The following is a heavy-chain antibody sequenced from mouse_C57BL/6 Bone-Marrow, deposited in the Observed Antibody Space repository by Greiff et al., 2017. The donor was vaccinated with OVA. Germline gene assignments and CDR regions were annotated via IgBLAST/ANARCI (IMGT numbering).Heavy chain of an antibody. CDR1: GYTFTDYN. CDR3: ARTDYDDDGVAY. V-gene: IGHV1-22*01. D-gene: IGHD2-4*01. Sequence: EVKLMESGPELVKPGASVKMSCKASGYTFTDYNMHWVKQSHGKSLEWIGYINPNNGGTSYNQKFKGKATLTVNKSSSTAYMELRSLTSEDSAVYYCARTDYDDDGVAYWGQGTLVTVSA. J-gene: IGHJ3*01. CDR2: INPNNGGT.